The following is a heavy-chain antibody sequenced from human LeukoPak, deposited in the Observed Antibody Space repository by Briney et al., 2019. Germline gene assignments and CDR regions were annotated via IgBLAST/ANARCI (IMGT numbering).Heavy chain of an antibody. J-gene: IGHJ6*03. CDR1: GYTFTGYY. CDR3: ARMDNYYYYMDV. CDR2: INPNSGGT. Sequence: VASVKVSCKASGYTFTGYYMHWVRQAPGQGLEWMGWINPNSGGTNYAQKFQGRVTMTRDTSISTAYMELSRLRSDDTAVYYCARMDNYYYYMDVWGKGTTVTVSS. V-gene: IGHV1-2*02. D-gene: IGHD2-2*03.